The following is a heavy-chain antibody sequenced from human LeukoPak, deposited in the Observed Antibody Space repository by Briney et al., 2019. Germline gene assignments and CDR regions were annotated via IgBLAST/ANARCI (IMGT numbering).Heavy chain of an antibody. J-gene: IGHJ4*02. Sequence: PGRSLRLSCAASGFTFSSYAMHWVRQAPGKGLEWVAVISYDGSNKYYADSVKGRFTISRDNSKNTLYLQMNSLRAEDTAVYYCARGSAGSSSAFDHWGQGTLVTVSS. V-gene: IGHV3-30-3*01. CDR3: ARGSAGSSSAFDH. D-gene: IGHD6-6*01. CDR1: GFTFSSYA. CDR2: ISYDGSNK.